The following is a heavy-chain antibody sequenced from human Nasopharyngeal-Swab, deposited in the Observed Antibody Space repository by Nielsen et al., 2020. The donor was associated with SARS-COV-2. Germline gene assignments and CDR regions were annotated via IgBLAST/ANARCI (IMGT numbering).Heavy chain of an antibody. D-gene: IGHD5-24*01. CDR2: IYPGNSDT. J-gene: IGHJ5*02. Sequence: GESLKISCIGFGYSFANYWIGWVRQMPGKGPEWMGSIYPGNSDTRYSPAFHGRVTISADKSINTAYLQWTSLRASDTAVYYCARRAARDGYNYEVDPWGQGTLVTVSS. CDR1: GYSFANYW. CDR3: ARRAARDGYNYEVDP. V-gene: IGHV5-51*01.